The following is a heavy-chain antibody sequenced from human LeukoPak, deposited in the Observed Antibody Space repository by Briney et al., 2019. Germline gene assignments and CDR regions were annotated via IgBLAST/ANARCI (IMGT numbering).Heavy chain of an antibody. J-gene: IGHJ4*02. CDR2: IHYSGST. CDR1: GGSISSYY. CDR3: ARAVDTAMVYFDY. Sequence: SETLSLTCTVSGGSISSYYWSWIRQPPGKGLEWIGYIHYSGSTNYNPSLRSRVTVSVDTSKNQISLKLSSVTAADTAVYYCARAVDTAMVYFDYWGQGTLVTVSS. D-gene: IGHD5-18*01. V-gene: IGHV4-59*08.